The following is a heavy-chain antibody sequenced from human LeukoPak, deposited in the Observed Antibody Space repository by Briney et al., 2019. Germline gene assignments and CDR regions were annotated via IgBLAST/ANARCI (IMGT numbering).Heavy chain of an antibody. CDR1: GYTFTSYG. J-gene: IGHJ4*02. D-gene: IGHD3-22*01. Sequence: ASVKVSCKASGYTFTSYGISWVRQAPGQGLEWMGRINPNSGGTNYAQKFQSRVTMTRDTSISTVYMELSRLRSDDTAVYYCARVGYYESSGYYEYWGQGTLVTVSS. CDR2: INPNSGGT. CDR3: ARVGYYESSGYYEY. V-gene: IGHV1-2*06.